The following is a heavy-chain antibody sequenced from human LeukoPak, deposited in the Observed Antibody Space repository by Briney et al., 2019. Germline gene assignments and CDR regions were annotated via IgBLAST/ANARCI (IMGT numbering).Heavy chain of an antibody. CDR1: GFTFNSYG. V-gene: IGHV3-30*02. J-gene: IGHJ3*02. D-gene: IGHD3-22*01. CDR3: ARGSYDSSGYYLDI. CDR2: IRRDGDVI. Sequence: GGSLRLSCAASGFTFNSYGMHWVRQAPGKGLEWVAFIRRDGDVIYYADSVKGRFTISRDNSRNMVYLQMNSLRAEDTAVYYCARGSYDSSGYYLDIRGQGTMVTVSS.